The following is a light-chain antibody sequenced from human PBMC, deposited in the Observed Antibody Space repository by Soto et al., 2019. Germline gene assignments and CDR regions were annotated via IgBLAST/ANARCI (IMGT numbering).Light chain of an antibody. Sequence: QTVLAQPRPLSRAPWQSVTLSPAAKSSDVGGYNYVSWYQQHPGKAPKLMIYDVSKRPSGVPDRFSGSKSGNTASLTISGLQAEDEADYYCCSYAGSYVFGTGTKVTVL. J-gene: IGLJ1*01. V-gene: IGLV2-11*01. CDR3: CSYAGSYV. CDR1: SSDVGGYNY. CDR2: DVS.